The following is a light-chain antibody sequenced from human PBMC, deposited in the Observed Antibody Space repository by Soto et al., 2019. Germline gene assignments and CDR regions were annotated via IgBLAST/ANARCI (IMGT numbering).Light chain of an antibody. CDR3: SSRTSSSTYV. CDR2: EVS. Sequence: QSALTQPASVSGSPGQSITISCTGTSSDVVGYYHVSWYQQHPGKAPKVMIYEVSNRPSGVSNRFSGSKSGNTASLTISGLQAEDEADYYCSSRTSSSTYVFGTGTKLTVI. CDR1: SSDVVGYYH. V-gene: IGLV2-14*01. J-gene: IGLJ1*01.